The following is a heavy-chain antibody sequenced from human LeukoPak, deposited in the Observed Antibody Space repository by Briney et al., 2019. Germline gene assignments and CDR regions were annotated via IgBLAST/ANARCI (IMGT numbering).Heavy chain of an antibody. V-gene: IGHV5-10-1*01. CDR2: IDPSDSYT. J-gene: IGHJ4*02. CDR1: GYSFTSYW. CDR3: ASTQSGWYEKFDY. Sequence: GESLRISCKGSGYSFTSYWISWVRQMPGKGLEWMGRIDPSDSYTNYSPSSQGHVTISADKSISTAYLQWSSLKASDTAMYYCASTQSGWYEKFDYWGQGTLVTVSS. D-gene: IGHD6-19*01.